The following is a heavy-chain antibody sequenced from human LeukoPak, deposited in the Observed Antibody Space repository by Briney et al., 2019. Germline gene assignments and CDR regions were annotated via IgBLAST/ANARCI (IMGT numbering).Heavy chain of an antibody. J-gene: IGHJ4*02. CDR3: AKRLDYYGSGTYYNPLDY. V-gene: IGHV3-30*02. CDR1: GFTFSTYG. Sequence: QAGGSLRLSCTASGFTFSTYGMHWVRQAPGKGLEWVTFIRYDGSNKYYADSVKGRFTISRDNSKNTLYLQMNSLRVEDTAVYYCAKRLDYYGSGTYYNPLDYWGQGTLVTVSS. CDR2: IRYDGSNK. D-gene: IGHD3-10*01.